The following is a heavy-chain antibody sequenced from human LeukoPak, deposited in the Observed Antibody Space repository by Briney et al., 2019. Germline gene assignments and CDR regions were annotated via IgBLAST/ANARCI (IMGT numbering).Heavy chain of an antibody. CDR2: IYTSGST. CDR1: GGSISSYY. D-gene: IGHD1-26*01. V-gene: IGHV4-4*07. CDR3: ARTIVGATTDAFDI. J-gene: IGHJ3*02. Sequence: PSETLSLTCTVSGGSISSYYWSWIRQPAGKGLEWIGRIYTSGSTNYNPSLKSRVTMSVDTSKNQFSLKLSSVTAADTAVYYCARTIVGATTDAFDIWGQGTMVTVSS.